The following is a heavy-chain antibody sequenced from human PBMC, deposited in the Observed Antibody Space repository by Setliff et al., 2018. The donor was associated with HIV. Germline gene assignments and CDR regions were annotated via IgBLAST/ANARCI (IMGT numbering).Heavy chain of an antibody. J-gene: IGHJ4*02. V-gene: IGHV4-28*01. CDR2: IYYSGST. Sequence: PSETLSLTCLVSGGSISSSNWWGWIRQPPGKGLEWIGSIYYSGSTYYNPSLKSRVTISVDTSKNQFSLRLSSVTAADTAVYYCARLTTVAGLDYWGQGTLVTVSS. D-gene: IGHD6-19*01. CDR3: ARLTTVAGLDY. CDR1: GGSISSSNW.